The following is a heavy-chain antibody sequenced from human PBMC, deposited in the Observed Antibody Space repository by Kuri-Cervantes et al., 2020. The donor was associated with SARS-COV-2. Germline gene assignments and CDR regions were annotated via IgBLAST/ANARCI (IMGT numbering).Heavy chain of an antibody. CDR2: ISSSSSYI. CDR1: GFTFSSYS. CDR3: AKGLRRLVYDAFDI. D-gene: IGHD6-19*01. V-gene: IGHV3-21*04. Sequence: GGSLRLSCAAPGFTFSSYSMNWVRQAPGKGLEWVSSISSSSSYIYYADSVKGRFTISRDNAKNSLYLQMNSLRAEDMALYYCAKGLRRLVYDAFDIWGQGTMVTVSS. J-gene: IGHJ3*02.